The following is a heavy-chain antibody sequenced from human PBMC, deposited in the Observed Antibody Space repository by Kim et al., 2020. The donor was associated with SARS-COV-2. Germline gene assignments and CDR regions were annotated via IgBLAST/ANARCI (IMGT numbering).Heavy chain of an antibody. V-gene: IGHV3-11*01. J-gene: IGHJ4*02. D-gene: IGHD1-26*01. CDR2: TI. Sequence: TIYYTDSGRGRVTLSRDNAKKSVYMEMNSLRGEDTAVYYCATSQWGHFDSWGPGTLVTVSS. CDR3: ATSQWGHFDS.